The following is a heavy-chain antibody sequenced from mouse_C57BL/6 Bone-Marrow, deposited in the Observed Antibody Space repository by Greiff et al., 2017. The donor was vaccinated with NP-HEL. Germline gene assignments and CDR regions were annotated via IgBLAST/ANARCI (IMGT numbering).Heavy chain of an antibody. CDR3: ARRDYGSSYVAY. CDR2: INPYNGGT. J-gene: IGHJ3*01. D-gene: IGHD1-1*01. V-gene: IGHV1-19*01. Sequence: EVQLQQSGPVLVKPGASVKMSCKASGYTFTDYYMNWVKQSHGKSLEWIGVINPYNGGTSYNQKFKGKATLTVDKSSSTAYMELNSLTSEDSAVYYCARRDYGSSYVAYWGQGTLVTVSA. CDR1: GYTFTDYY.